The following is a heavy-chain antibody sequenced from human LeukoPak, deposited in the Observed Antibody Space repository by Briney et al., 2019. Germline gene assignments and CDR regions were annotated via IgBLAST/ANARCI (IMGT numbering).Heavy chain of an antibody. V-gene: IGHV3-74*01. Sequence: QAGGSLRLSCAASGFTFSSYWMHWVRQAPGKGLVWVSRINSDGSRTRYADSVKGRFTISRDNAQNTLYLQMNSLRAEDTAVYYCTREIQDELEDYDILTGYYRHGAFDIWGQGTTVTVPS. CDR1: GFTFSSYW. CDR3: TREIQDELEDYDILTGYYRHGAFDI. CDR2: INSDGSRT. J-gene: IGHJ3*02. D-gene: IGHD3-9*01.